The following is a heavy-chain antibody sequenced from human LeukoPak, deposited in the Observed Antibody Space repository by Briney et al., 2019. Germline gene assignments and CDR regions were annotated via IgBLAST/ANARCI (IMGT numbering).Heavy chain of an antibody. CDR1: GFTFSSFA. V-gene: IGHV3-23*01. J-gene: IGHJ4*02. CDR3: AKKTHYYDSSGYYDY. CDR2: ISGSGGRT. Sequence: GGSLRLSCAASGFTFSSFAMSWVRQAPGKGLEWVLAISGSGGRTYSADSVKGRFTISRDNSRNTLYLQMNSLRAEDMAVYYCAKKTHYYDSSGYYDYWGQGTLVTVSS. D-gene: IGHD3-22*01.